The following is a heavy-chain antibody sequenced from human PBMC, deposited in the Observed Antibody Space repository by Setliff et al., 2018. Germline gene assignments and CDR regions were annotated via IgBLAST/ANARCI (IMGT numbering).Heavy chain of an antibody. J-gene: IGHJ5*02. CDR1: GGSFRGYY. CDR2: IYYSGST. V-gene: IGHV4-34*11. Sequence: SETLSLTCGVYGGSFRGYYWAWIRQSPGKGLEWIGSIYYSGSTYYNPSLKRRATISLDTSKNQFSLKLNSVTAADTAVYYCARDPVKQLVNWFDPWGQGTLVTVPQ. D-gene: IGHD3-10*01. CDR3: ARDPVKQLVNWFDP.